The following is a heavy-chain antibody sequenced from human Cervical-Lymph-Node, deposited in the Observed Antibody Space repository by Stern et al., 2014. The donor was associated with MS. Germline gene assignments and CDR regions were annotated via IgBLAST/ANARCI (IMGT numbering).Heavy chain of an antibody. V-gene: IGHV1-69*01. CDR3: SRDPISMLAFEY. Sequence: VQLEASGPEVKKPGSSVKVSCQASGGTFSSYGFSWVRQAPGQGLEWMVGISPSVGTSSYAQKFQGRVTITADESTTTTYMVLSSLRSEDTAVYYCSRDPISMLAFEYWGQGTVVTVSS. CDR1: GGTFSSYG. CDR2: ISPSVGTS. D-gene: IGHD3-10*02. J-gene: IGHJ4*02.